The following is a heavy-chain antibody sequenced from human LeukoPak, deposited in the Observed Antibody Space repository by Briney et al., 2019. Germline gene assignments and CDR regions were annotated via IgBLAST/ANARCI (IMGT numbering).Heavy chain of an antibody. CDR3: ASIYSGSYSDDY. CDR2: TRNKANSYTT. V-gene: IGHV3-72*01. CDR1: GSTFSDHY. Sequence: GGSLRLSCAASGSTFSDHYMDWVRQAPGKGLEWVGRTRNKANSYTTEYAASVKGRFTISRDDSKNSLYLQMNSLKTEDTAVYYCASIYSGSYSDDYWGQGTLVTVSS. D-gene: IGHD1-26*01. J-gene: IGHJ4*02.